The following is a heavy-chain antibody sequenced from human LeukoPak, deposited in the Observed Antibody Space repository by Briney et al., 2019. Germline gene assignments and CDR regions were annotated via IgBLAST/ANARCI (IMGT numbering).Heavy chain of an antibody. CDR2: INPNSGGT. Sequence: ASVKVSCKASGHTFTGYYMHWLRQAPGQGLEWMGWINPNSGGTNYAQKFQGRVTMTRDTSISTAYMELSRLRSDDTAVYYCARDLNDSSGYYDYWGQGTLVTVSS. J-gene: IGHJ4*02. CDR1: GHTFTGYY. D-gene: IGHD3-22*01. V-gene: IGHV1-2*02. CDR3: ARDLNDSSGYYDY.